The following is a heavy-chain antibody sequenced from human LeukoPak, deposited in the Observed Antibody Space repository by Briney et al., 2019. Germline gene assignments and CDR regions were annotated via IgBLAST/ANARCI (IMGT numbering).Heavy chain of an antibody. Sequence: GGSLRLSCAASGFTFSSYGMHWVRQAPGKGLEWVAFIRYDGSNKYYADSVKGRFTISRDNAKNTLYLQMNSLRAEDTAVYYCARDRPGGSYYFYYYYYMDVWGKGTTVTVSS. CDR3: ARDRPGGSYYFYYYYYMDV. V-gene: IGHV3-30*02. D-gene: IGHD1-26*01. J-gene: IGHJ6*03. CDR2: IRYDGSNK. CDR1: GFTFSSYG.